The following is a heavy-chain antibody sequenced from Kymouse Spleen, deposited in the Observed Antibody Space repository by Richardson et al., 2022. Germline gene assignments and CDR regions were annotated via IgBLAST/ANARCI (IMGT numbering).Heavy chain of an antibody. D-gene: IGHD3-22*01. CDR1: GGSISSSSYY. CDR3: ARQITMIVVVMFYYFDY. CDR2: IYYSGST. V-gene: IGHV4-39*01. Sequence: QLQLQESGPGLVKPSETLSLTCTVSGGSISSSSYYWGWIRQPPGKGLEWIGSIYYSGSTYYNPSLKSRVTISVDTSKNQFSLKLSSVTAADTAVYYCARQITMIVVVMFYYFDYWGQGTLVTVSS. J-gene: IGHJ4*02.